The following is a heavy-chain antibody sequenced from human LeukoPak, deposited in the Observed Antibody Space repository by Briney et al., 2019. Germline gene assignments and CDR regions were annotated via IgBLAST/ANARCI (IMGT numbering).Heavy chain of an antibody. CDR1: GFTFSSYA. Sequence: GGSLRLSCAASGFTFSSYAMSWVRQAPGKGLEWVSAIGGSGGSTYYADSVKGRFTISRDNSKNTLYLQMNSLRAEDTAVYYCAKSDYGDYNYFDYWGQGTLVTVSS. CDR3: AKSDYGDYNYFDY. V-gene: IGHV3-23*01. D-gene: IGHD4-17*01. J-gene: IGHJ4*02. CDR2: IGGSGGST.